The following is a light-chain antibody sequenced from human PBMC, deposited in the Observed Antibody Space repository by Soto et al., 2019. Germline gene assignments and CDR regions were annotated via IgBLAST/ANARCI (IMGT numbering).Light chain of an antibody. CDR3: QQYYSYLSIT. CDR2: AAS. V-gene: IGKV1-8*01. Sequence: TQSPATLSASVGDRVTITCRASQGISNYLAWYQQKPGKVPKLLIYAASTLQSGVPSRFSGSGSGTDFTLTISCLQSEDFATYYCQQYYSYLSITFGQGTRLEIK. J-gene: IGKJ5*01. CDR1: QGISNY.